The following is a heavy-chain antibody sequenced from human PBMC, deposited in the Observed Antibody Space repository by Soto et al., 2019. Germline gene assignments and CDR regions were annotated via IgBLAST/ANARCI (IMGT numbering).Heavy chain of an antibody. CDR2: IYWDDDK. V-gene: IGHV2-5*02. D-gene: IGHD6-13*01. J-gene: IGHJ4*02. CDR1: GFSFTTDGMG. CDR3: AHLYWAGSGTRYYFDY. Sequence: QITLKESGPTLVKPTQTLTLTCTFSGFSFTTDGMGVGWIRQPPGKALEWLALIYWDDDKRYSRSLKSRLTMAKDASRNQVVLTLTTIDPADTATYYCAHLYWAGSGTRYYFDYWGQGTLVTVSS.